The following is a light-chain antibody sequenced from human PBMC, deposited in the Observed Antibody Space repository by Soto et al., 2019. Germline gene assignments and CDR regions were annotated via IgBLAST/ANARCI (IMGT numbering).Light chain of an antibody. CDR2: DTS. J-gene: IGKJ4*01. Sequence: EVVMTQSPATVSLSPGEGATLSCRASQGIGDTLAWYQHKPGQTPRFLIYDTSTRATGVPARFSASRSGTEFTLTINSMQSEDVAVYYCKSYNNWQLNVGGGHKVEIK. V-gene: IGKV3-15*01. CDR1: QGIGDT. CDR3: KSYNNWQLN.